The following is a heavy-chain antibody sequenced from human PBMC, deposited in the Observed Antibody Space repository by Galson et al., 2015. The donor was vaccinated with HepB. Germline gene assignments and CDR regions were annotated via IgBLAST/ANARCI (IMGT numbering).Heavy chain of an antibody. CDR1: GYTFTSYG. CDR2: ISAYNGNT. CDR3: ARDQVTMVRGVTLYYFDY. J-gene: IGHJ4*02. V-gene: IGHV1-18*01. Sequence: SVKVSCKASGYTFTSYGISWVRQAPGQGLEWMGWISAYNGNTNYAQKLQGRVTMTTDTSTSTAYMELRSLRSDDTAVYYCARDQVTMVRGVTLYYFDYWGQGTLVTVSS. D-gene: IGHD3-10*01.